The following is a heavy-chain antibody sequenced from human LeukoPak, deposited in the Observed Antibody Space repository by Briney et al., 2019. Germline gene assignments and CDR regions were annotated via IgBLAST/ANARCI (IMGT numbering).Heavy chain of an antibody. CDR1: GFIFSDSV. J-gene: IGHJ4*02. Sequence: GGSLRLSCAGSGFIFSDSVIHWVRQASGKGLKWVGRIRTKADNYATTYAASVKGRFTISRDDSKNTAYLQMSSLKTEDTAVYYCTRLVVGTLAFDYWGQGTLVTVSS. D-gene: IGHD1-26*01. V-gene: IGHV3-73*01. CDR2: IRTKADNYAT. CDR3: TRLVVGTLAFDY.